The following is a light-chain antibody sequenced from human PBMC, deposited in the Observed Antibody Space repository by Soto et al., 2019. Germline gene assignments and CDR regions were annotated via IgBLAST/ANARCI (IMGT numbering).Light chain of an antibody. CDR3: HQRSKWPLT. CDR2: DAS. J-gene: IGKJ4*01. V-gene: IGKV3-11*01. Sequence: EIVLTQSPATLSLSPGERATLSCRASQSVRSYLAWYQQKPGQAPRLLIYDASNRATDIPARFSGIGSGTDFTLTISSLDPEDSAVYYCHQRSKWPLTFGGGTKVDIK. CDR1: QSVRSY.